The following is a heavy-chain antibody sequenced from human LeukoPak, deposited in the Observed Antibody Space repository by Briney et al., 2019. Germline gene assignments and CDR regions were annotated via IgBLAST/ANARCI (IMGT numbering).Heavy chain of an antibody. V-gene: IGHV1-18*01. Sequence: ASVKVSCKASGYTFTNYGISWVRQAPGQGLEWMGWISAYNGYTDYAQKLQFRVTMTTDTSTSTAYMELRSLRSDDTAVYYCARAGYSSGWEAFDIWGQGTMVTVSS. CDR1: GYTFTNYG. CDR2: ISAYNGYT. J-gene: IGHJ3*02. D-gene: IGHD6-19*01. CDR3: ARAGYSSGWEAFDI.